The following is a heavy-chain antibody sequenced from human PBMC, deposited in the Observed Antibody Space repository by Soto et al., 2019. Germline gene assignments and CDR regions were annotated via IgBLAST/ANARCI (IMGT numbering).Heavy chain of an antibody. CDR3: SMGGDRGGFDY. V-gene: IGHV4-31*03. Sequence: QVQLQESGPGLVKPSQTLSLTCTVSGGSISSGGYYWSGIRQHPGKGLEWIGYIYYSGSTYYNPSLKRRGTISVDTSKNQCPLKLSSVTAADTAVYYCSMGGDRGGFDYWGQGTLVTVSS. D-gene: IGHD3-16*01. CDR1: GGSISSGGYY. J-gene: IGHJ4*02. CDR2: IYYSGST.